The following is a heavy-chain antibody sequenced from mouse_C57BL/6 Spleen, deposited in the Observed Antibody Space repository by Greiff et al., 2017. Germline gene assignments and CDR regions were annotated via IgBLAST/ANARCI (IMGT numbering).Heavy chain of an antibody. CDR3: ARWGTTVVADY. J-gene: IGHJ2*01. CDR1: GYTFTDYN. V-gene: IGHV1-22*01. Sequence: VQLQQSGPELVKPGASVKMSCKASGYTFTDYNMHWVKQSHGKSLEWIGYINPNNGGTNYNQKFKGKATLTVHKSSSTAYLELRSLTSEDAAVYYCARWGTTVVADYWGQGTTLTVSS. D-gene: IGHD1-1*01. CDR2: INPNNGGT.